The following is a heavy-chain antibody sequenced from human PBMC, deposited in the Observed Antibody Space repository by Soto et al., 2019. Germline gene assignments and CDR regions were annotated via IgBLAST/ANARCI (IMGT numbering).Heavy chain of an antibody. CDR1: GGTFRTYA. CDR3: AKGAVAGTPTSYYYYGMDV. D-gene: IGHD6-19*01. V-gene: IGHV1-69*12. J-gene: IGHJ6*02. Sequence: QVQLLQSGAEVKKPGSSVRVSCEASGGTFRTYAISWVRQAPGQGLEWMGEIIPIFGTVNYAQKFQGRVTITADESTTTVSMDLRSLRSEDTAVYYCAKGAVAGTPTSYYYYGMDVWGQGTMVTVSS. CDR2: IIPIFGTV.